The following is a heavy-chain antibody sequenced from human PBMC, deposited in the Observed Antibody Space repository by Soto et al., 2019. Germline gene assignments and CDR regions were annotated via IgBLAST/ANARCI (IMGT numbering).Heavy chain of an antibody. J-gene: IGHJ3*02. D-gene: IGHD3-22*01. CDR3: ARASARGTMIVVVISYAFDI. CDR1: GFTFSSYA. CDR2: ISYEGSNK. V-gene: IGHV3-30-3*01. Sequence: GGALRLSCAASGFTFSSYAMHWVRHAPAKGLERVAVISYEGSNKYYADTVKGRFTISRDNSKNTLYLQMNSLRAEDTAVYYCARASARGTMIVVVISYAFDIWGQGTMVTVSS.